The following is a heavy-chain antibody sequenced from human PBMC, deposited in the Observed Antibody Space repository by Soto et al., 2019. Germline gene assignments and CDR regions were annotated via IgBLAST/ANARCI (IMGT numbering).Heavy chain of an antibody. CDR1: GFTFRSYG. Sequence: GGSLRLCCATSGFTFRSYGFHLVRQAPGKGLKWVAMISDDGREKYYADSLKGRFTIYRDNSKNTVYLQMNSLRVEDTGVYYCARIFRSYGMDVWGQGTTVTVSS. CDR3: ARIFRSYGMDV. CDR2: ISDDGREK. J-gene: IGHJ6*02. V-gene: IGHV3-33*01.